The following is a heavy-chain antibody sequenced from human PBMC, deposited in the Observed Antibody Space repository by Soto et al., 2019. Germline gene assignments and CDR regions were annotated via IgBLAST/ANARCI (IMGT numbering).Heavy chain of an antibody. V-gene: IGHV4-59*08. J-gene: IGHJ4*02. CDR1: GGSISSYY. CDR3: ARQGVLHPYHLDY. CDR2: IYYSGST. D-gene: IGHD2-2*01. Sequence: SETLSLTCTVSGGSISSYYWSWIRQPPGKGLEWIGYIYYSGSTNYNPSLKNRVTISVDTSKNQFSLKLSSVTAADTAVYYCARQGVLHPYHLDYWGQGTLVTVSS.